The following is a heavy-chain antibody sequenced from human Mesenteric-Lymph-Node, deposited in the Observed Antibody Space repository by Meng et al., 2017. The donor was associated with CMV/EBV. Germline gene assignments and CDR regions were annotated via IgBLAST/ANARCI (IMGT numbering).Heavy chain of an antibody. Sequence: SVKVSCKASGGSFSSHAITWVRQALGQGLEWMGGIIPMFGPAKYAPKFQDRVTITTDESTSTAYMELGSLRSEDTAVYYCARDITGPGTYFYYGMDVWGQGTTVTVSS. CDR2: IIPMFGPA. CDR3: ARDITGPGTYFYYGMDV. D-gene: IGHD1-1*01. J-gene: IGHJ6*02. V-gene: IGHV1-69*05. CDR1: GGSFSSHA.